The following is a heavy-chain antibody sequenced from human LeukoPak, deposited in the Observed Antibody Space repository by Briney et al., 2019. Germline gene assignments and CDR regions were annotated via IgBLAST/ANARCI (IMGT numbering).Heavy chain of an antibody. D-gene: IGHD4-11*01. CDR2: IWSDGSNK. CDR3: ARALTYYSNYVYYYYGMDV. CDR1: AFTFSNYA. J-gene: IGHJ6*02. Sequence: GRSLRLSCAASAFTFSNYAMHWVRQAPGKGLEWVAVIWSDGSNKYYADSVKGRFTISRDNSKNTLYLQMNSLRAEDTAVYYCARALTYYSNYVYYYYGMDVWGQGTTVTVSS. V-gene: IGHV3-33*01.